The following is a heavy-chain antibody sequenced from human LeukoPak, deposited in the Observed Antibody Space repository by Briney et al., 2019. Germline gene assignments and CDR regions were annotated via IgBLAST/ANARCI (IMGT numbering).Heavy chain of an antibody. D-gene: IGHD3-22*01. CDR1: GGSMTSYY. J-gene: IGHJ4*02. Sequence: SETLSLTCSVSGGSMTSYYWSWIRQPAGKGLEWIGRIYSTGSTKYNPSLKSRVTMSVDTTKNQFSLKLSSVTAADTAVYYCARVHDSSGNSFDYWGQGTLVTVSS. CDR3: ARVHDSSGNSFDY. CDR2: IYSTGST. V-gene: IGHV4-4*07.